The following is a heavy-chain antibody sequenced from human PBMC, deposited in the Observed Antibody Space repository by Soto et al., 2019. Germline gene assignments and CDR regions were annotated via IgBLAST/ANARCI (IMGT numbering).Heavy chain of an antibody. CDR1: GGSISSGDYY. CDR3: ARAYSSSSGGVCLDY. CDR2: IYYSGST. V-gene: IGHV4-30-4*01. Sequence: QVQLQESGPGLVKPSQTLSLTCTVSGGSISSGDYYWSWIRQPPGKGLEWIGYIYYSGSTYYNPSLQGRGTISVDTSKNQFSLKLSSVTAADTAVYYCARAYSSSSGGVCLDYWGQGTLVTVSS. J-gene: IGHJ4*02. D-gene: IGHD6-6*01.